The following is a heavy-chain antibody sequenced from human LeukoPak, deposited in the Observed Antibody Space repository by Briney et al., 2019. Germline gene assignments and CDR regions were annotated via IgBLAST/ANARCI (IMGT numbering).Heavy chain of an antibody. CDR2: TYYSGST. CDR3: ARPYYYDSRIDP. CDR1: GGSLSSGDYY. D-gene: IGHD3-22*01. J-gene: IGHJ5*02. V-gene: IGHV4-30-4*01. Sequence: SETLSLTCTVSGGSLSSGDYYWSWIRQPPGKGLEGIGYTYYSGSTYYNPSLKSRATITVDTSKNQFSLKLTSVTAADTAVYYCARPYYYDSRIDPWGQGTLVTVYS.